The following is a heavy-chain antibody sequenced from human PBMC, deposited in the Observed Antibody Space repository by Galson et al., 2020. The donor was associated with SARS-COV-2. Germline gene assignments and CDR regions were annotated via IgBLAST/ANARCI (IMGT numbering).Heavy chain of an antibody. Sequence: SETLSLTCAVSGYSVSTTNYWGWVRLAPGKGLEWIGSIYPNGRTYYNPSLESRVTISVDTSRNQFSLTLASVTAADPAFYDCARQGVNMIVLVTVPGWFFDLWGRGTLVTVSS. V-gene: IGHV4-38-2*01. CDR2: IYPNGRT. J-gene: IGHJ2*01. CDR1: GYSVSTTNY. D-gene: IGHD2-21*02. CDR3: ARQGVNMIVLVTVPGWFFDL.